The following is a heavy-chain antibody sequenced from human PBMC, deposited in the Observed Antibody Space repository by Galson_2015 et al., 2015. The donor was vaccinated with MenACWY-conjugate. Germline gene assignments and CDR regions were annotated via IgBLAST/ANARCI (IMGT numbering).Heavy chain of an antibody. CDR1: DGSISSGGYS. CDR3: AREGEGSWYFDL. D-gene: IGHD3-10*01. J-gene: IGHJ2*01. V-gene: IGHV4-30-2*01. Sequence: TLSLTCAVSDGSISSGGYSWSWIRQPPGKGLEWIGYIYHNGFTYYNPSLKSRVTISVDRSKNQFSLKLTPVTAADTAVYYCAREGEGSWYFDLWGRGTLVTVSS. CDR2: IYHNGFT.